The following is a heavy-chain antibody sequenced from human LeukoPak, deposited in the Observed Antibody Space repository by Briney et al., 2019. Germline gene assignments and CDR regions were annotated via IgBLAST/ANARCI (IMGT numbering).Heavy chain of an antibody. J-gene: IGHJ6*03. CDR2: ISSSGSTI. V-gene: IGHV3-11*04. D-gene: IGHD4-23*01. Sequence: PGGSLRLSCAASGLTFSSYAMSWIRQAPGKGLEWVSYISSSGSTIYYADSVKGRFTISRDDAKNSLYLQMNSLRAEDTAVYYCATGGKGYYYYMDVWGKGTTVTVSS. CDR1: GLTFSSYA. CDR3: ATGGKGYYYYMDV.